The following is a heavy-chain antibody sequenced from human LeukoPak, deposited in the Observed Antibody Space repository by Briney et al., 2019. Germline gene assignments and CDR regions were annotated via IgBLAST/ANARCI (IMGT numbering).Heavy chain of an antibody. CDR3: ARGSRSPFYYYYYMDV. V-gene: IGHV1-69*05. Sequence: SVKVSCKASGGTFSSYAISWVQQAPGQGLEWMGGIIPIFGTANYAQKFQGRVTITTDESTSTAYMELSSLRSEDTAVYYCARGSRSPFYYYYYMDVWGKGTTVTVSS. CDR1: GGTFSSYA. J-gene: IGHJ6*03. CDR2: IIPIFGTA.